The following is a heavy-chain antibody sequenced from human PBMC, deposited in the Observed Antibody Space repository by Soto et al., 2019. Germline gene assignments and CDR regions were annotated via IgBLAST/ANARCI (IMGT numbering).Heavy chain of an antibody. CDR3: AREDRRYNRNILGYWFDP. Sequence: ASVKVSCKASGYTFTIYGISWVLQAPGQGLEWMGWISAYNGNTNYAQKLQGRVTMTTDTSTSTAYMELRSLRSDDTAVYYCAREDRRYNRNILGYWFDPWGQGTLVTVSS. CDR2: ISAYNGNT. D-gene: IGHD1-20*01. CDR1: GYTFTIYG. V-gene: IGHV1-18*01. J-gene: IGHJ5*02.